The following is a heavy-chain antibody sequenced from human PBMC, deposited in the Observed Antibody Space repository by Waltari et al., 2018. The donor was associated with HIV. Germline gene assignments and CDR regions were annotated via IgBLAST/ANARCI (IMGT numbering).Heavy chain of an antibody. CDR3: ARHENSILLVVTALSKALDPFDI. CDR1: GGSISSSSYY. Sequence: QLQLQESGPGLVKPSETLSLTCTVSGGSISSSSYYWGWIRQPPGKGWELIGSIYYSGGTYYKPYLKSGVTISEDTSKIQFSLKRSSVTAADTAVYYCARHENSILLVVTALSKALDPFDIWGQGTMVTVSS. J-gene: IGHJ3*02. CDR2: IYYSGGT. V-gene: IGHV4-39*01. D-gene: IGHD2-21*02.